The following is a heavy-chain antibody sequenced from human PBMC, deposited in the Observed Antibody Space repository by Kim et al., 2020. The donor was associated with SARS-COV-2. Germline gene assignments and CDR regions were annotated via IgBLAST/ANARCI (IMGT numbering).Heavy chain of an antibody. CDR3: ARSSGTAIDY. J-gene: IGHJ4*02. V-gene: IGHV1-46*01. Sequence: SPNTRQQFQGRVTMTRDTSTRTVYMEVSSLRSEDTAVFYCARSSGTAIDYWGQGTLLTVSS. CDR2: SP. D-gene: IGHD2-21*02.